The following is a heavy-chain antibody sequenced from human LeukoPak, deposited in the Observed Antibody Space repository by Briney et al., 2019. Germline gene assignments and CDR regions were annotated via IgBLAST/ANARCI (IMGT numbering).Heavy chain of an antibody. J-gene: IGHJ6*03. Sequence: PSETLSLTCTVSGGSISSYYWSWIRQPAGKGLEWIGRIYTSGSTNYNPSLKSRVTMSVDTSKNQFSLKLSSVTAADTAVYYCARDSGGALYYYYYMDVWGKGTTVTVSS. CDR2: IYTSGST. D-gene: IGHD2-15*01. CDR1: GGSISSYY. V-gene: IGHV4-4*07. CDR3: ARDSGGALYYYYYMDV.